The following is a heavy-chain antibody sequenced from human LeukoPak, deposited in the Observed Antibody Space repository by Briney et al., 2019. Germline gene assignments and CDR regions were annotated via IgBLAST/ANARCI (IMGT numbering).Heavy chain of an antibody. CDR2: ISSSSSII. J-gene: IGHJ3*02. Sequence: GGFLRLSCVASGFTFNTYSMNWVRQAPGKGLEWLSYISSSSSIIYGADSVKGRFTISRDNVKNSLYLQMNTLRDEDTAVYFCARGRYGSGTSPDSFDIWGQGTMVTVSS. CDR3: ARGRYGSGTSPDSFDI. V-gene: IGHV3-48*02. D-gene: IGHD3-10*01. CDR1: GFTFNTYS.